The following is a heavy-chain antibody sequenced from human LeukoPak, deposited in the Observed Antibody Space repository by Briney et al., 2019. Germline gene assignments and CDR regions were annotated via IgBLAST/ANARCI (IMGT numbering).Heavy chain of an antibody. CDR3: AGRKGHDAFDI. V-gene: IGHV3-30*03. CDR2: ISYDGSNK. J-gene: IGHJ3*02. CDR1: GFTFSSYG. Sequence: GGCLRLSCAASGFTFSSYGMHWVRQAPGKGLEWVAVISYDGSNKYYADSVKGRFTISRDNSKNTLYLQMNSLRAEDTAVYYCAGRKGHDAFDIWGQGTMVTVSS.